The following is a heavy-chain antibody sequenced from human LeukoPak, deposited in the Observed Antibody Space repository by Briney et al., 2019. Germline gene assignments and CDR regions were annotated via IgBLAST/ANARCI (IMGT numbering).Heavy chain of an antibody. J-gene: IGHJ4*02. V-gene: IGHV4-34*01. CDR2: INHSGST. D-gene: IGHD5-12*01. Sequence: SETLSLTCAVYGGSFSGYYWSWIRQPPGKGLEWIGEINHSGSTNYNPSLKSRVTISVDTSKNQFSLKLSSVTAADTAVYYCARRSGYRIDYWGQGTLVTVSS. CDR3: ARRSGYRIDY. CDR1: GGSFSGYY.